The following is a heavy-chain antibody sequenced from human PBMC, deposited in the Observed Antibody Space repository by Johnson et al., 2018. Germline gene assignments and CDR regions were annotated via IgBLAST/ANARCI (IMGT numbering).Heavy chain of an antibody. CDR3: ARDLGYRAPKDYYYYYMDV. D-gene: IGHD3-16*02. J-gene: IGHJ6*03. V-gene: IGHV1-69*06. CDR1: GGTFSSYA. Sequence: VQLVESGAEVKKPGSSVKVSCKASGGTFSSYAISWVRQAPGQGLEWMGGIIPIFGTAHYAQKFQGRVRITADKSTSTAYMELSSLRSEDTAVYYCARDLGYRAPKDYYYYYMDVWGKGTTVTVSS. CDR2: IIPIFGTA.